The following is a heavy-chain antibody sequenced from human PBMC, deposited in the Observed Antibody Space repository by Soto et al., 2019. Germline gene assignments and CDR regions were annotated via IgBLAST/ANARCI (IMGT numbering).Heavy chain of an antibody. V-gene: IGHV1-2*04. Sequence: ASVKVSCKASGYTFTGYYMHWVRQAPGQGLEWMGWINPNSGGTNYARKFQGWVTMTRDTSISTAYMELSRLRSDDTAVYYCARERITMVRGEGSYYYGMDVWGQGTTVTVSS. CDR3: ARERITMVRGEGSYYYGMDV. CDR2: INPNSGGT. D-gene: IGHD3-10*01. CDR1: GYTFTGYY. J-gene: IGHJ6*02.